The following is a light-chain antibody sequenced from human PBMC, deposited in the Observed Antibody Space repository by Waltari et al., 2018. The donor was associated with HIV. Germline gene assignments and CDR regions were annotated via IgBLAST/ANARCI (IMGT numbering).Light chain of an antibody. CDR3: AAWDDTLNGWV. V-gene: IGLV1-44*01. CDR2: SNE. Sequence: SVLTQPPSASGTPAQRVTISCSGSHSNIGPNTGNWYRQLPGTTPQLLIHSNEQRPSGVPDRFSGSKSGTSASLAISGLQSEDEADYYCAAWDDTLNGWVFGGGTKLTVL. CDR1: HSNIGPNT. J-gene: IGLJ3*02.